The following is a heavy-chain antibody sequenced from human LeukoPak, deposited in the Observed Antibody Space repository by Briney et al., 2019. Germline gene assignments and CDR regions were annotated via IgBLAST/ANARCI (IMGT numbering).Heavy chain of an antibody. Sequence: GGSLRLSCAASGFTFSTYSMNWVRQAPGKGLEWVSYISSGSSTIYYADSVKGRFTICRDNAKNSLYLKMNSLRAEDTAVYYCASRNDYWGQGTLVTVSS. CDR1: GFTFSTYS. CDR3: ASRNDY. V-gene: IGHV3-48*04. CDR2: ISSGSSTI. D-gene: IGHD1-14*01. J-gene: IGHJ4*02.